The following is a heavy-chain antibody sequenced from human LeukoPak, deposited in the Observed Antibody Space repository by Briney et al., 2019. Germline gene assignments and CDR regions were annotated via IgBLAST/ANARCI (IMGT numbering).Heavy chain of an antibody. Sequence: GGSLRLSCAASGFTFSTYAMSWVRQAPGKGLECVSALSGNGNTIYYADSVKGRFTISSDNSKNTLSLQMNGLRAEDTAVYYCAKALYGGHDYWGQGTLVTVSS. J-gene: IGHJ4*02. D-gene: IGHD4-23*01. CDR1: GFTFSTYA. V-gene: IGHV3-23*01. CDR3: AKALYGGHDY. CDR2: LSGNGNTI.